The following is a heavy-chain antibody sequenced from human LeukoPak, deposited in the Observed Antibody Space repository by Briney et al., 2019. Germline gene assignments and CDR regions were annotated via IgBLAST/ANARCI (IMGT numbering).Heavy chain of an antibody. Sequence: GGSLRLSCAPSGFTFSSYAMSWVRQAPGKGLEWVAVISYDGSLKYYADSVKGRFTISRDNSKNTLYLQMNSLRAEDTAVYYCAKDSLYSSSSRYFDYWGQGTLVTVSS. CDR3: AKDSLYSSSSRYFDY. CDR1: GFTFSSYA. CDR2: ISYDGSLK. J-gene: IGHJ4*02. V-gene: IGHV3-30*18. D-gene: IGHD6-6*01.